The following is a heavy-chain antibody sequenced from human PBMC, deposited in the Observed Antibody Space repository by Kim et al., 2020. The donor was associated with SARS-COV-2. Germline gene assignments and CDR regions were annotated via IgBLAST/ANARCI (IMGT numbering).Heavy chain of an antibody. CDR2: ISYDGSNK. CDR1: GFTFSSYG. Sequence: GGSLRLSCAASGFTFSSYGMHWVRQAPGKGLEWVAVISYDGSNKYYADSVKGRFTISRDNSKNTLYLQMNSLRTEDTALYYCVRASGWLPRSWGQGTLVTVSS. J-gene: IGHJ5*02. D-gene: IGHD6-19*01. V-gene: IGHV3-30*03. CDR3: VRASGWLPRS.